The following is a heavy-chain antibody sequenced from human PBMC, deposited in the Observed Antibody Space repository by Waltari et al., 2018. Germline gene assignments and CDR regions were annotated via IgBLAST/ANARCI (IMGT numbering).Heavy chain of an antibody. D-gene: IGHD1-20*01. CDR3: AREAPYNWNDPSSFDY. CDR1: GGTFSSYA. V-gene: IGHV1-69*11. Sequence: QVQLVQSGAEVKKPGSSVKVSCKASGGTFSSYAISWVRQAPGQGLEWMGRIIPIVGTANYAQKFQGRVTITADESTSTAYMELSSLRSEDTAVYYCAREAPYNWNDPSSFDYWGQGTLVTVSS. J-gene: IGHJ4*02. CDR2: IIPIVGTA.